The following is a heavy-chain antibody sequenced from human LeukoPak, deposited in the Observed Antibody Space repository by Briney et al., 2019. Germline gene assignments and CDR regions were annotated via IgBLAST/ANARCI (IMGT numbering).Heavy chain of an antibody. CDR2: IYPGDSDT. Sequence: GESLKISCKGSGYSFTSYWIGWVRQMPGKGLEWMGIIYPGDSDTRYSPAFQGQVTISADKSISTAYLQWSSLKASDTAMYYCARHNLYCSSTSCYKSGSDYWGQGTLVTVSS. CDR1: GYSFTSYW. V-gene: IGHV5-51*01. J-gene: IGHJ4*02. D-gene: IGHD2-2*02. CDR3: ARHNLYCSSTSCYKSGSDY.